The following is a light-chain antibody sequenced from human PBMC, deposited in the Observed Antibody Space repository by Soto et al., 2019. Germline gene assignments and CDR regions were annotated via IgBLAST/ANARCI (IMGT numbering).Light chain of an antibody. Sequence: EIVLTQSPGTLSLSPGDTATLSCRANATVFISRLAWYQQIPGQPPKLLIYGASSRATGIPAMISGSGSGTDFTLTISGLEPGDFAVYYCQQYGTSDPTFGQGTNVEI. CDR1: ATVFISR. CDR3: QQYGTSDPT. J-gene: IGKJ1*01. CDR2: GAS. V-gene: IGKV3-20*01.